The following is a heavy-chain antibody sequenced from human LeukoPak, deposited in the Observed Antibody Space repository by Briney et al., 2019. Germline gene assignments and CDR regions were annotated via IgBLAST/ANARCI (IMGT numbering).Heavy chain of an antibody. Sequence: SVKVSCKASGGTFSSYAISWVRQAPGQGLEWMGGIIPIFGTANYAQKFQGRVTITADESTSTAYMELSSLGSEDTAVYYCARDSPYSSSWLNWFDPWGQGTLVTVSS. J-gene: IGHJ5*02. V-gene: IGHV1-69*13. CDR3: ARDSPYSSSWLNWFDP. CDR1: GGTFSSYA. CDR2: IIPIFGTA. D-gene: IGHD6-13*01.